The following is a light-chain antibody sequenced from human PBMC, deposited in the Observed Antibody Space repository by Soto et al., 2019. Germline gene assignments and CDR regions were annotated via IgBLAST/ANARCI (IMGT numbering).Light chain of an antibody. V-gene: IGKV1-5*03. CDR2: KAS. CDR3: QPYNSYSRT. J-gene: IGKJ1*01. CDR1: QSIVDA. Sequence: DIQMTQSPSTLSASVGDRVTVTFRASQSIVDALALYQQKPGKAPNLLISKASTLETGVPSRFSGSGSETEFTLTISSLQPDDSATYYCQPYNSYSRTFGQGTKVDIK.